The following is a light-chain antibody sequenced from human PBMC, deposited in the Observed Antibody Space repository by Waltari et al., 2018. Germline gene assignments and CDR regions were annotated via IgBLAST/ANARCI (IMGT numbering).Light chain of an antibody. V-gene: IGLV2-18*02. CDR3: SSYTTSSTVI. J-gene: IGLJ2*01. CDR1: NSDIGSYNF. CDR2: EVT. Sequence: QSALIQPPSVSGSPGQSVAIYCTGTNSDIGSYNFVSWYQQFPGTAPKLLIYEVTNRPSGVPDRFSGSKSGYTASLAISGLQPEDEADYYCSSYTTSSTVIFGGGTKLTVL.